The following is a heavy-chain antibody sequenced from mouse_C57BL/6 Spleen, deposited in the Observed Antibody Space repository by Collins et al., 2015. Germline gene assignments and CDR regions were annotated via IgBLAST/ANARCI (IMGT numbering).Heavy chain of an antibody. J-gene: IGHJ3*01. CDR1: GYAFSNYW. Sequence: SVKISCKASGYAFSNYWMNWVKQRPGKGLEWVGQIYPGDGDTNYNGKFKDKATLTADKSSSTAYMQLSSLTSEDSAVYFCARGAYWGQGTLVTVSA. CDR2: IYPGDGDT. CDR3: ARGAY. V-gene: IGHV1-80*01.